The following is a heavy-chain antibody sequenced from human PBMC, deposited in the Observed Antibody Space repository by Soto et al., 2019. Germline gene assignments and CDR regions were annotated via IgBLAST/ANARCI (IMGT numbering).Heavy chain of an antibody. CDR2: ISDSGSSI. CDR3: ARHNNGWYDY. CDR1: GFTFSDYY. Sequence: QVQLVESGGTLVKPGGSLRVSCAASGFTFSDYYMSWIRQARGKGLEWVSYISDSGSSIYYADSVKGRFTISRDNAKNSLFLQMNSLRGEDTAVYYCARHNNGWYDYWGQGTMVIFSS. D-gene: IGHD6-19*01. J-gene: IGHJ4*02. V-gene: IGHV3-11*01.